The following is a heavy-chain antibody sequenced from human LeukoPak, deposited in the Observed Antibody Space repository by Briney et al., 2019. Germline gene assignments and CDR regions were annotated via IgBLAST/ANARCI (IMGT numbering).Heavy chain of an antibody. V-gene: IGHV4-34*01. CDR2: INHSGST. D-gene: IGHD3-10*01. J-gene: IGHJ4*02. CDR3: ARGEGSGSYYKSYFDY. Sequence: SETLPLTCAVYGGSFSGYYWSWIRQPPGKGLEWIGEINHSGSTNYNPSLKSRVTISVDTSTNQFSLKLSSVTAADTAVYYCARGEGSGSYYKSYFDYWGQGTLVTVSS. CDR1: GGSFSGYY.